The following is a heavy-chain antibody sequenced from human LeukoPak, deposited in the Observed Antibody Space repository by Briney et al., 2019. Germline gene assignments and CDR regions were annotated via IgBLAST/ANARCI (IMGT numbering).Heavy chain of an antibody. V-gene: IGHV3-7*01. Sequence: GGSLRLSCAPSGFTFSNYWMGWVRQAPGKGLEWVANIKQDASEKSYVDSVKGRFTISRDNAQNSLYLQMNSLRVEDTAVYYCVRGEKTATVDWWGQGTRVPV. CDR2: IKQDASEK. CDR1: GFTFSNYW. J-gene: IGHJ4*02. CDR3: VRGEKTATVDW. D-gene: IGHD1-26*01.